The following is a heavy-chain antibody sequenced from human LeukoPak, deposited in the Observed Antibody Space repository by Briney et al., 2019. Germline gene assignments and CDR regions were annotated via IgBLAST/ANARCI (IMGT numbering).Heavy chain of an antibody. D-gene: IGHD1-26*01. CDR3: ARVGIVGATYPFDY. Sequence: SETLSLTCTVSGGSISSYYWSWIRQPPGKGLEWIGYNYYSGSTNYNPSLKSRVTISVDTSKNQFSLKLSSVTAADTAVYYCARVGIVGATYPFDYWGQGTLVTVSS. J-gene: IGHJ4*02. CDR1: GGSISSYY. CDR2: NYYSGST. V-gene: IGHV4-59*01.